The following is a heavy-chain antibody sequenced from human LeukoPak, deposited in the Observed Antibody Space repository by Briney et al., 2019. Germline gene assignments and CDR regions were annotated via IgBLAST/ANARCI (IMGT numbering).Heavy chain of an antibody. V-gene: IGHV4-59*01. CDR3: ARDRRRYSSSWYWGGVDY. Sequence: PSETLSLTCTVSGGSISSYYWSWIRQPPGKGLEWIGCICYSGSTNYNPSLKSRVTISVDTSKNQFSLKLSSVTAADTAVYYCARDRRRYSSSWYWGGVDYWGQGTLVTVSS. CDR2: ICYSGST. J-gene: IGHJ4*02. D-gene: IGHD6-13*01. CDR1: GGSISSYY.